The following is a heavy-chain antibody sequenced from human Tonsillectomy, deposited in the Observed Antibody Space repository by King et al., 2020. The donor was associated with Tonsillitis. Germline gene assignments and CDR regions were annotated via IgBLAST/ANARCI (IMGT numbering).Heavy chain of an antibody. J-gene: IGHJ6*02. CDR1: GFTFISYG. CDR2: ISYDGGNK. D-gene: IGHD3-22*01. Sequence: QLVQSGGGVVQPGRSLRLSCVASGFTFISYGIHWVRQAPGKGLEWVAVISYDGGNKYYGDSVKGRFTISRDNSKNTLYLQMNSLRAEDTAVYSCARNQYDGGGYSNGMDVWGQGTTVTVSS. V-gene: IGHV3-33*05. CDR3: ARNQYDGGGYSNGMDV.